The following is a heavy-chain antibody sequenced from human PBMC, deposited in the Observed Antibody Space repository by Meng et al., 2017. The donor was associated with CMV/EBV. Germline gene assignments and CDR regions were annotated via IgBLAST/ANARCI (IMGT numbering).Heavy chain of an antibody. D-gene: IGHD1-26*01. J-gene: IGHJ4*02. Sequence: GGSLRLSCAASGFTFSSYDMHWVRQATGKGLEWVSVIYSGGSTYYADSVKGRFTISRDNSKNTLYLQMNSLRAEDTAVYYCARGGQWELLGFDYWGQGTLVTVSS. CDR1: GFTFSSYD. CDR3: ARGGQWELLGFDY. V-gene: IGHV3-66*02. CDR2: IYSGGST.